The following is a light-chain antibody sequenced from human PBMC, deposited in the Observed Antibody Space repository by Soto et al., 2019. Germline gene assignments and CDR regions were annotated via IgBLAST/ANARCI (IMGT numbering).Light chain of an antibody. V-gene: IGKV3-20*01. CDR2: GAS. J-gene: IGKJ1*01. Sequence: TISAVSLSLTQKKRATLSCRASQSVSSNLGWYQQKPGQAPRLLIYGASSRATGIPDRFSGSGSGTDFTLTIICFEAEDGIVDKCEEYGSSLWTFCEGTKVDNK. CDR1: QSVSSN. CDR3: EEYGSSLWT.